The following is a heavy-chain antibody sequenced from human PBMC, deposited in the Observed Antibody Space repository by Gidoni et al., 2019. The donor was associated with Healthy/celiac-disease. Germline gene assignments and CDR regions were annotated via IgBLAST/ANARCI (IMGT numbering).Heavy chain of an antibody. CDR3: ARDLSWVAAADSVGY. D-gene: IGHD6-13*01. CDR1: GYTFTGYY. V-gene: IGHV1-2*02. Sequence: VKKPGASVKVSCKASGYTFTGYYMHWVRQAPGQGLEWMGWINPNSGGTNYAQKFQGRVTMTRDTSISTAYMELSRLRSDDTAVYYCARDLSWVAAADSVGYWGQGTLVTVSS. J-gene: IGHJ4*02. CDR2: INPNSGGT.